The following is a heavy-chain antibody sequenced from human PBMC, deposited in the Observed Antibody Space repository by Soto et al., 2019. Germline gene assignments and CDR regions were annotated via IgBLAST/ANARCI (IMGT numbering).Heavy chain of an antibody. CDR1: GFTLSSYW. D-gene: IGHD4-17*01. J-gene: IGHJ4*02. Sequence: PGGSLRLSCAASGFTLSSYWLHWVRQAPGKGLVWVSRINNDGSSTTYADSVKGRFTISRDNAKNTLYLQMNSLRAEDTAVYYCVRAGTTRGDYWGQGTLVTVSS. CDR2: INNDGSST. CDR3: VRAGTTRGDY. V-gene: IGHV3-74*01.